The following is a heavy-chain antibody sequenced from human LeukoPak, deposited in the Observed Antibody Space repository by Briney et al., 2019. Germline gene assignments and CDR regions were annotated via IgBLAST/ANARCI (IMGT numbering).Heavy chain of an antibody. D-gene: IGHD1-26*01. V-gene: IGHV4-30-2*03. J-gene: IGHJ4*02. Sequence: SQTLSLTCTVSGGSISSGSYYWSWIRQPAGKGLEWIGSIYYSGSTYYNPSLKSRVTISVDTSKNQFSLKLSSVTAADTAVYYCARHAFAIGSYGDYWGQGTLVTVSS. CDR2: IYYSGST. CDR1: GGSISSGSYY. CDR3: ARHAFAIGSYGDY.